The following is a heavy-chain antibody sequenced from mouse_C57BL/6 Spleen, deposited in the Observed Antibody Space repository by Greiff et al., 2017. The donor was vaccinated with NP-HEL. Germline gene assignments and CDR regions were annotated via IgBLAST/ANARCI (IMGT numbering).Heavy chain of an antibody. CDR3: ARGGSDFDV. Sequence: VQLQQPGAELVMPGASVKLSCKASCYTFTSYWMHWVKQMPGQGLEWIGDIDPSDSYTNYNQKFKGKSILTVDTSSSAAYMQLSSLTSEDTAVYYCARGGSDFDVWGTGTTVTVSS. CDR2: IDPSDSYT. J-gene: IGHJ1*03. CDR1: CYTFTSYW. V-gene: IGHV1-69*01.